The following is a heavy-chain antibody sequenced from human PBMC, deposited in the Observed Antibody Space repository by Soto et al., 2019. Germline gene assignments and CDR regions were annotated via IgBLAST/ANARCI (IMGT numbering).Heavy chain of an antibody. CDR1: GFTFTSDS. Sequence: PGGSLRLSCEASGFTFTSDSMTWVRQAPGKGLEWVSSISSHGRDIFYADSVKGRFTISRDNAKDSLHLQMNSLTGEDSAVYYCARVKLAGRGGFDYWGLGTLVTVSS. CDR2: ISSHGRDI. J-gene: IGHJ4*02. CDR3: ARVKLAGRGGFDY. D-gene: IGHD2-15*01. V-gene: IGHV3-21*06.